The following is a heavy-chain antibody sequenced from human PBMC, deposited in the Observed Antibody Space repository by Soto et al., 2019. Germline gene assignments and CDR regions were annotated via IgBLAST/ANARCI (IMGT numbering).Heavy chain of an antibody. D-gene: IGHD1-26*01. V-gene: IGHV4-34*01. J-gene: IGHJ4*02. CDR2: INHSGST. CDR1: GGSFSGYY. Sequence: SETLSLTCAVYGGSFSGYYWSWIRQPPGKGLEWIGEINHSGSTNYNPSLKSRGTISVDTSKNQFSLKLSSVTAADTAVYYCASYRGKQRASYFDFWCQGPLGTVFS. CDR3: ASYRGKQRASYFDF.